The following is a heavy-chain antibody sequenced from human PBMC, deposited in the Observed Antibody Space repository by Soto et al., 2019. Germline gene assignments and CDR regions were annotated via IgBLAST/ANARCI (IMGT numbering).Heavy chain of an antibody. CDR3: AHLVFLPTTHASPES. D-gene: IGHD3-9*01. CDR2: IFWAADK. J-gene: IGHJ5*02. Sequence: QITLKESGPTPVRPTQTLTLTCTFSGFSLTTSGEGVGWVRQPPGKTLEWLALIFWAADKRYSPSLKNRLTITEDSSRNQVVRTMTNMDPIDTGTYFCAHLVFLPTTHASPESWGQGTLVTVS. V-gene: IGHV2-5*02. CDR1: GFSLTTSGEG.